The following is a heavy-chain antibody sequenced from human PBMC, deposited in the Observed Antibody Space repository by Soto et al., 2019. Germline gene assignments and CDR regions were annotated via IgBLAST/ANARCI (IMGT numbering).Heavy chain of an antibody. CDR2: ISGSGGST. J-gene: IGHJ4*02. CDR1: GFTFSSYA. V-gene: IGHV3-23*01. D-gene: IGHD2-2*01. CDR3: AVGGYCSSTSCRYYFDY. Sequence: PGGSLRLSCGASGFTFSSYAMSWVRQAPGKGLEWVSAISGSGGSTYYADSVKGRFTISRDNSKNTLYLQMNSPRAEDTAVYYCAVGGYCSSTSCRYYFDYWGQGTLVTVSS.